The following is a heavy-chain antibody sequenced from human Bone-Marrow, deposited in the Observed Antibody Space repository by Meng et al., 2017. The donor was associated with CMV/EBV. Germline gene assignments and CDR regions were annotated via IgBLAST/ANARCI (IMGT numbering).Heavy chain of an antibody. D-gene: IGHD2-21*01. Sequence: GESLKISCAASGFTFSSYAMHWVRQAPGKGLDWVAFIRFDGSNKYYADSVKGRFTISRDISKNSLYLQMNSLRAEDTAVYYYASLWDAFDIWGQGTMVTVSS. V-gene: IGHV3-30*02. CDR1: GFTFSSYA. CDR3: ASLWDAFDI. J-gene: IGHJ3*02. CDR2: IRFDGSNK.